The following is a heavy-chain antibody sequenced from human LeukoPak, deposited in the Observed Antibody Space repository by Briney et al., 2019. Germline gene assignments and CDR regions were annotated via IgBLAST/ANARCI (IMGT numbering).Heavy chain of an antibody. CDR1: GLTFSTSG. J-gene: IGHJ4*02. Sequence: PGGSLRLSCTASGLTFSTSGFNWVRQAPGKGVEWVASIGPTGSDRYHADSIKGRFTISRDNANNFLYLQMNSLRAEDTAVYYCATETNGRHYGYWGQGTLLTVSS. CDR2: IGPTGSDR. CDR3: ATETNGRHYGY. V-gene: IGHV3-21*06. D-gene: IGHD1-14*01.